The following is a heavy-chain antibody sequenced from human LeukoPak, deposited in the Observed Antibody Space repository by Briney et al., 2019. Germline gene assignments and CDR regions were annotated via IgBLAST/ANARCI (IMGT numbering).Heavy chain of an antibody. CDR3: ARRKRLVRERYFDY. CDR1: GGSISSGLYS. Sequence: SETLSLTCDVSGGSISSGLYSWSWIRQPLGKGLEWIGYIYHTGSTYYNPSLKSRVTISVDTSKNQFSLKLSSVTAADTAVYYCARRKRLVRERYFDYWGQGTLVTVSS. CDR2: IYHTGST. D-gene: IGHD6-19*01. V-gene: IGHV4-30-2*01. J-gene: IGHJ4*02.